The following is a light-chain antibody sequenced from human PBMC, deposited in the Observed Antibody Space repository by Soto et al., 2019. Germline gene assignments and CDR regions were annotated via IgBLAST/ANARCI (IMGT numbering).Light chain of an antibody. CDR2: EVS. CDR3: FSYTSSNICV. Sequence: QSVLTQPASVSGSPGQSITISCTGTSSDVGGYNYVSWYQQHPGKAPKLMIYEVSNRPSGVSDRFSGSRSGNTAFLAISGLQDEDDSYYYCFSYTSSNICVFGGGTKLTVL. V-gene: IGLV2-14*01. CDR1: SSDVGGYNY. J-gene: IGLJ3*02.